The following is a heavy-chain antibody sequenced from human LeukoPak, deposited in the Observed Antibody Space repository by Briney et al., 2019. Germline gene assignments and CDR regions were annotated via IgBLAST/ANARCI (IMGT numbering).Heavy chain of an antibody. CDR3: AKGRRDYYGSGRFDP. Sequence: PGRSLRLSCAASGFTFDDYAMHWDRQAPGKGLEWVSGISWNSGSIGYADSVKGRFTISRDNAKNSLYLQMNSLRAEDTALYYCAKGRRDYYGSGRFDPWGQGTLVTVSS. CDR2: ISWNSGSI. CDR1: GFTFDDYA. J-gene: IGHJ5*02. V-gene: IGHV3-9*01. D-gene: IGHD3-10*01.